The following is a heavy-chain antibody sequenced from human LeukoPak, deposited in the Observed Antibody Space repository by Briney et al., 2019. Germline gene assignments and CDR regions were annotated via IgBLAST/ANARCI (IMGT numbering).Heavy chain of an antibody. CDR1: GGSISSYY. CDR2: IYYSGST. V-gene: IGHV4-59*12. J-gene: IGHJ4*02. Sequence: SSETLSLTCTVSGGSISSYYWSWIRQPPGKGLEWIGYIYYSGSTSYSPSLKSRVTISVDTSKKQFSLKLSSVTAADTAVYYCATSIAVAGVFDYWGQGTLVTVSS. CDR3: ATSIAVAGVFDY. D-gene: IGHD6-19*01.